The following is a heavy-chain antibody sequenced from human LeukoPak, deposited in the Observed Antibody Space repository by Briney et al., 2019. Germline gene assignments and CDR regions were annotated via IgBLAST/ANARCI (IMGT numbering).Heavy chain of an antibody. CDR3: ARERAAGNPSHLDY. CDR2: IYYSGST. J-gene: IGHJ4*02. Sequence: SETLSLTCTVSGGSISSYYWSWIRQPPGKGLEWIGYIYYSGSTNYNPSLKSRVTISVDTSKNQFSLKLSSVTAADTAVYYCARERAAGNPSHLDYWGQGSLVTVSS. D-gene: IGHD6-13*01. V-gene: IGHV4-59*01. CDR1: GGSISSYY.